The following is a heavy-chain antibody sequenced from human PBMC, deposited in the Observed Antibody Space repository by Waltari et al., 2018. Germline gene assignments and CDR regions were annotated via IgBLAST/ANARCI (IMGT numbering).Heavy chain of an antibody. V-gene: IGHV3-23*01. D-gene: IGHD5-12*01. CDR2: LSGSGATT. J-gene: IGHJ4*02. CDR1: GFSFGAFP. CDR3: AKAFRGYSGSYFDS. Sequence: EVRLLESGGGLLKLGGSLGLPCAASGFSFGAFPLTWVRQAPGKGLEWVSALSGSGATTYYADSVRGRFTVSRDNNRNTVYLQMNSLRAEDTAVYYCAKAFRGYSGSYFDSWGRGTLVAVSA.